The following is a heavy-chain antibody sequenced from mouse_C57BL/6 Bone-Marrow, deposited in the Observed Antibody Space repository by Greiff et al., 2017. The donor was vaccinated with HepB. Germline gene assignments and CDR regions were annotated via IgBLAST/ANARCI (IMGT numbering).Heavy chain of an antibody. Sequence: QVQLQQPGTELVKPGASVKLSCKASGYTFTSYWMHWVKQRPGQGLEWIGNINPSTGGTNYNETLKSKATLTVDKSSSTDYMQLSSLTSEDSAVYYCARSIYYGYDGFAYWGQGTLVTVSA. J-gene: IGHJ3*01. CDR3: ARSIYYGYDGFAY. V-gene: IGHV1-53*01. D-gene: IGHD2-2*01. CDR1: GYTFTSYW. CDR2: INPSTGGT.